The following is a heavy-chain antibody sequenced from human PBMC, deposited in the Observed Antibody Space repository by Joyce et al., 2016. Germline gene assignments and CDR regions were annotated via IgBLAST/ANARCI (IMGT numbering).Heavy chain of an antibody. J-gene: IGHJ4*02. Sequence: EVQLVESGGGLVQPGGSLRLSCAASGFSFNTYSIHWVRQAPGKGLEWLSYISASSGTIYYADSVKGRFTISRDNAKNSVYLQMNSLRDEDTAVYYCARVGRTGYTCDYWGQGTLVTVSS. V-gene: IGHV3-48*02. CDR1: GFSFNTYS. D-gene: IGHD5-24*01. CDR2: ISASSGTI. CDR3: ARVGRTGYTCDY.